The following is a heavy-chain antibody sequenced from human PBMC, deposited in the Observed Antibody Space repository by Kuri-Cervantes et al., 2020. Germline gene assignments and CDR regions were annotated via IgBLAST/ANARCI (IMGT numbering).Heavy chain of an antibody. J-gene: IGHJ3*02. D-gene: IGHD5-12*01. CDR1: GFTFNNNG. CDR3: ARDLPQAFMKWLRVSGPDAFDI. Sequence: GGSLRLSCAASGFTFNNNGMSWVRQAPGKGLEWVSSISSSSSYIYYADSVKGRFTISRDNAKNSLYLQMNSLRAEDTAVYYCARDLPQAFMKWLRVSGPDAFDIWGQGTMVTVSS. V-gene: IGHV3-21*01. CDR2: ISSSSSYI.